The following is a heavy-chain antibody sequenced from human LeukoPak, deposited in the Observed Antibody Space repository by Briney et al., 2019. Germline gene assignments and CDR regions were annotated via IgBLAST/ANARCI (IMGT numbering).Heavy chain of an antibody. D-gene: IGHD5-12*01. V-gene: IGHV3-33*08. J-gene: IGHJ4*02. CDR1: GFTVSSNY. CDR2: IWYDGSNK. Sequence: GGSLRLSCAASGFTVSSNYMSWVRQAPGKGLEWVAVIWYDGSNKYYADSVKGRFTISRDNSKNTLYLQMNSLRAEDTAVYYCARGLRRGFGYWGQGTLVTVSS. CDR3: ARGLRRGFGY.